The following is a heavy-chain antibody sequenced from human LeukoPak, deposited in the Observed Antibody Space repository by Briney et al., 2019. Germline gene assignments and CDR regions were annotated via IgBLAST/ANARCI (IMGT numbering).Heavy chain of an antibody. Sequence: GGSLRLSCAASGSTFSNAWMSWVRQAPGKGLEWVGRIKSKTDGGTTDYAAPVKGRFTISRDDSKNTLYLQMNSLKTEDTAVYYCTTDVYDSSGYYYPYWGQGTLVTVSS. D-gene: IGHD3-22*01. CDR2: IKSKTDGGTT. J-gene: IGHJ4*02. V-gene: IGHV3-15*01. CDR1: GSTFSNAW. CDR3: TTDVYDSSGYYYPY.